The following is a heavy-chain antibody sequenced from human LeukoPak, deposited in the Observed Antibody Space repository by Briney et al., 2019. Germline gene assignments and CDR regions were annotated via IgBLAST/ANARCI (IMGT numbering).Heavy chain of an antibody. D-gene: IGHD6-19*01. CDR2: ISGDGGST. V-gene: IGHV3-43*02. CDR3: ARESETSGWYDY. Sequence: GGSLRLSCAAPGFIFDNYAIHWVRQAPGKGLGWVSLISGDGGSTFYADSVRGRFTISRGNTRKSLSLQMSSLRSEDTALYYCARESETSGWYDYWGQGTLVTVSS. CDR1: GFIFDNYA. J-gene: IGHJ4*02.